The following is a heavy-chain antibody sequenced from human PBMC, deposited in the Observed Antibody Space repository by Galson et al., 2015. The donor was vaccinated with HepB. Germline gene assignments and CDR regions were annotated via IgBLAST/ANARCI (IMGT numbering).Heavy chain of an antibody. D-gene: IGHD6-13*01. CDR1: GYTFTGYY. CDR3: ARDGAAAGAYSYYYGMDV. Sequence: SCKASGYTFTGYYMHWVRQAPGQGLEWMGWINPNNGGTNFAQKFQGWVTMTRDTSISTAYMELSRLRSDDTAMYCCARDGAAAGAYSYYYGMDVWGQGTPVTVSS. V-gene: IGHV1-2*04. J-gene: IGHJ6*02. CDR2: INPNNGGT.